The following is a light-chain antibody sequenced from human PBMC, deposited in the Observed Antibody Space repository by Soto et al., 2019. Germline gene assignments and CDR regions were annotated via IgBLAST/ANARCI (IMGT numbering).Light chain of an antibody. Sequence: ELVLTQSPGTLSLSPGERATVSCRASQSLSSRNLAWYQQKPGQAPRPLIYGVSSRATGIPDRFSGSGSGTDFTLTISRLEPEDFAVYYCQQYDSSITFGQGTRLEI. J-gene: IGKJ5*01. CDR1: QSLSSRN. V-gene: IGKV3-20*01. CDR3: QQYDSSIT. CDR2: GVS.